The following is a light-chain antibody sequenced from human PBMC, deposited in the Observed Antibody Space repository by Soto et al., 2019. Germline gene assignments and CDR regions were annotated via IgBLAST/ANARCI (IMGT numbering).Light chain of an antibody. CDR1: QSVSSN. V-gene: IGKV3-15*01. CDR3: QQYNKWPLFT. J-gene: IGKJ3*01. CDR2: GAS. Sequence: EMIMTQSPATLSVSPGERATLSCRARQSVSSNLAWYQHRPGRAPRLLIYGASTRATGIPARLSGSGSGKEFTLTISSLQSEDFAICHCQQYNKWPLFTFGPGTRVDFK.